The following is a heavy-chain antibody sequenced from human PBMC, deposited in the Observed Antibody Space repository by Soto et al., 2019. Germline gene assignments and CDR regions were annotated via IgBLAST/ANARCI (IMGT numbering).Heavy chain of an antibody. CDR2: IYYSGST. CDR1: GGSVSSGSYY. CDR3: ARVWGGAFDI. J-gene: IGHJ3*02. Sequence: SETLSLTCTVSGGSVSSGSYYWSWIRQPPGKGLEWIGYIYYSGSTNYNPSLKSRVTISVDTSKNQFSLKLSSVTAADTAVYYCARVWGGAFDIWGQGTMVT. D-gene: IGHD3-10*01. V-gene: IGHV4-61*01.